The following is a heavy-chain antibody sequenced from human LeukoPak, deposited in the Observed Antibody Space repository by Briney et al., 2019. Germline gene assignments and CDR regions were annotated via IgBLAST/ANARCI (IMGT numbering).Heavy chain of an antibody. D-gene: IGHD5-12*01. V-gene: IGHV1-3*01. Sequence: VSSAKVSCKASGYTFTSYAMHWVRQAPGQRLEWMGWINAGNGNTKYSQKFQGRVTITRETSASTAYMALSSLRSEDTAVYYCARDQGYSGYDFYFDYWGQGTLVTVSS. CDR3: ARDQGYSGYDFYFDY. CDR1: GYTFTSYA. CDR2: INAGNGNT. J-gene: IGHJ4*02.